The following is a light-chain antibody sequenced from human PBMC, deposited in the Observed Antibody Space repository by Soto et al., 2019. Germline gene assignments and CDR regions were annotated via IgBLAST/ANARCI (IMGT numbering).Light chain of an antibody. V-gene: IGKV3-20*01. CDR1: QSVSNSY. CDR2: GAS. J-gene: IGKJ4*01. Sequence: EVVLTQSPGTLSLSPAERATLSCRASQSVSNSYLAWYQQKPGQAPRLLIYGASSRATGIPDRFSGSGSGTDFSLTISRLEPEDFAVYYCQQYGRSPLTFGGGTKVAIK. CDR3: QQYGRSPLT.